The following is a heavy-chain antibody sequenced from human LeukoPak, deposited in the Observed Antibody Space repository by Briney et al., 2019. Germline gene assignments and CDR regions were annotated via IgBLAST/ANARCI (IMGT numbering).Heavy chain of an antibody. CDR3: ARDPMSYSSSTNCPLGFAP. J-gene: IGHJ5*02. CDR1: GGSISSYY. Sequence: PSETLSLTCTVSGGSISSYYWIWIRQPAGKGLEWIGRIYTSGSTNYNPSLKSRVTLSVDTSKNQSSLTLRSVPAADKAVYYCARDPMSYSSSTNCPLGFAPWGQGTLVTVYS. CDR2: IYTSGST. D-gene: IGHD2-2*01. V-gene: IGHV4-4*07.